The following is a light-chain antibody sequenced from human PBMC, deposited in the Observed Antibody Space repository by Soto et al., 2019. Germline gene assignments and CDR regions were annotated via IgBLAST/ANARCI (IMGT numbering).Light chain of an antibody. J-gene: IGLJ1*01. CDR1: SSNIGGNT. V-gene: IGLV1-44*01. CDR2: SNN. Sequence: QSVLTQPPSASGTPGQRVTISCSGSSSNIGGNTVNWYQQLPGTAPKLLIYSNNHRPSGVPDRFSVSKSGTSASLAISVLQSEAEADYYCAAWDDSLNGSFVFGTGTKLTVL. CDR3: AAWDDSLNGSFV.